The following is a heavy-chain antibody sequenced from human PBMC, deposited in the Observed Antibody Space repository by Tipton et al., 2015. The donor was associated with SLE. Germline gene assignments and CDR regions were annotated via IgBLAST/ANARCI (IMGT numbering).Heavy chain of an antibody. CDR3: AGVTGACSGGSCYLS. D-gene: IGHD2-15*01. CDR1: GFTFSSYT. CDR2: ITNGRSYR. Sequence: SLRLSCAASGFTFSSYTMIWVRQAPGKGLEWVSSITNGRSYRYFTDSVKGRFTISRDNAKNTLYLQMNSLRAEDTAVYYCAGVTGACSGGSCYLSWGQGTLVTVSS. J-gene: IGHJ5*02. V-gene: IGHV3-21*01.